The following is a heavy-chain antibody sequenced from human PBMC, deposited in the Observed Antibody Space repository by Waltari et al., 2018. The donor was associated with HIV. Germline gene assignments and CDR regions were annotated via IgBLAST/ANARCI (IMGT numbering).Heavy chain of an antibody. CDR2: IYHSGST. J-gene: IGHJ4*02. D-gene: IGHD1-26*01. CDR1: GYSISSGYY. CDR3: ARVYGYSGSYPGAPDDY. V-gene: IGHV4-38-2*01. Sequence: QVQLQESGPGLVKPSETLSLTCAVSGYSISSGYYWGWIRQPPGKGPEWIGSIYHSGSTYYNPSLKSRVTISVDTSKNQFSLKLSSVTAADTAVYYCARVYGYSGSYPGAPDDYWGQGTLVTVSS.